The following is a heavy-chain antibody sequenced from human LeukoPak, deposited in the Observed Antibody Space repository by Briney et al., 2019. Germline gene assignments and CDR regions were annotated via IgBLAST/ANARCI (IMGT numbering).Heavy chain of an antibody. Sequence: PSETLSLTCAVYGGSFSGYYWSWIRQPPGKGLEWIGEINHSGSTNYNPSLKSRVTISVDTSKNQFSLKLSSVTAADTAVYYCARRLNGGYDYCAFDIWGQGTMVTVSS. CDR3: ARRLNGGYDYCAFDI. CDR1: GGSFSGYY. V-gene: IGHV4-34*01. D-gene: IGHD5-12*01. CDR2: INHSGST. J-gene: IGHJ3*02.